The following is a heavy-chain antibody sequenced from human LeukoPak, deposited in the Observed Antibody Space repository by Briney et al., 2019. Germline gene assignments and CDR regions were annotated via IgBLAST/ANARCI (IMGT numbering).Heavy chain of an antibody. V-gene: IGHV3-23*01. CDR2: ISGSGGST. Sequence: GGSLRLSCAASGFTFSSYAMSWVRQAPGKGLEWVSAISGSGGSTYYADSVKGRFTISRDNSKNTLYLQMNSLRAEDTAVYYCATGRWLHFGFDYWGQGTLVTVSS. CDR1: GFTFSSYA. D-gene: IGHD5-24*01. CDR3: ATGRWLHFGFDY. J-gene: IGHJ4*02.